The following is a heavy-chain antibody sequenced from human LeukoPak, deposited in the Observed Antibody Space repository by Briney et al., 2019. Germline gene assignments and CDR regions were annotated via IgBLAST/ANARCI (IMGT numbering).Heavy chain of an antibody. J-gene: IGHJ4*02. CDR3: ARAPEIYDFWSGLGY. Sequence: ASVKVSCKASGYTFTGYYMHWVRQAPGQGLEWMGWINPNSGGTNYAQKFQGRVTMTRDTSISTAYMELSRLRSDDTAVYYCARAPEIYDFWSGLGYWGQGTLVTVSS. CDR1: GYTFTGYY. V-gene: IGHV1-2*02. CDR2: INPNSGGT. D-gene: IGHD3-3*01.